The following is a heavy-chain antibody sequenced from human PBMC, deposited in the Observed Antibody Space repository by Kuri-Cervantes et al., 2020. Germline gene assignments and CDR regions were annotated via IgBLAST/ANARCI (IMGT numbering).Heavy chain of an antibody. CDR1: GYIFTSYG. CDR3: ARGLIVDGGYYFDY. D-gene: IGHD1-26*01. CDR2: ISAYNGNT. J-gene: IGHJ4*02. V-gene: IGHV1-18*01. Sequence: ASVKVSCKASGYIFTSYGISWVRQAPGQGLEWMGWISAYNGNTNYAQKFQGRVSMNRDTSTSTVYMELSSLRTEDTAVYFCARGLIVDGGYYFDYWGQGTLVTVSS.